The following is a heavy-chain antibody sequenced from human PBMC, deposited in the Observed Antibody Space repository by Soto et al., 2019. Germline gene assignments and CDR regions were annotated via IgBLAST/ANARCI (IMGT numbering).Heavy chain of an antibody. Sequence: GGSLRLSCAASGFTFDDYAMHWVRQAPGKGLEWVSLISGDGGSTYYADSVKGRFTISRDNSKNSLYLQMNSLRTEDTALYYCAKDIDIVVVPAAINYYYCMDVWGQGTTVTVSS. CDR2: ISGDGGST. CDR3: AKDIDIVVVPAAINYYYCMDV. CDR1: GFTFDDYA. J-gene: IGHJ6*02. V-gene: IGHV3-43*02. D-gene: IGHD2-2*02.